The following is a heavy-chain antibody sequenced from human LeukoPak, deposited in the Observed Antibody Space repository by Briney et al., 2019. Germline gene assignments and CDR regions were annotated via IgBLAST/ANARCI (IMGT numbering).Heavy chain of an antibody. CDR2: IADDGGVK. Sequence: GGSLRLSCVASGITFSRHGMDWVRQAPGKGLEWVAVIADDGGVKQYADSVKGRFTVSRDNSKSTLYLQMNGLSVEDTAIYYCTREATWGEWYFDHWGQGTPVTVSS. D-gene: IGHD3-3*01. CDR1: GITFSRHG. V-gene: IGHV3-30*03. CDR3: TREATWGEWYFDH. J-gene: IGHJ4*02.